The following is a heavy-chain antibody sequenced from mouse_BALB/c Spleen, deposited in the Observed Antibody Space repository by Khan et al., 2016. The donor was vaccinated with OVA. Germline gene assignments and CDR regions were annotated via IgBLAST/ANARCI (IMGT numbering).Heavy chain of an antibody. J-gene: IGHJ3*01. V-gene: IGHV1-4*01. D-gene: IGHD2-14*01. CDR3: VREGAYYRSDGGFAY. Sequence: QVQLQQSGAELARPGASVKMSCKASGYTFTTYTIHWVKQRPGQGLEWIGYIIPSNDYTNYNQKFKDRATLTADKSSSPAYMQLSSLTSEDSAVYYCVREGAYYRSDGGFAYWGQGTLVTVSA. CDR1: GYTFTTYT. CDR2: IIPSNDYT.